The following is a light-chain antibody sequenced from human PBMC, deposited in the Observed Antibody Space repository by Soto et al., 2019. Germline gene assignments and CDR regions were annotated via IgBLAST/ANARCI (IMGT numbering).Light chain of an antibody. V-gene: IGKV1-39*01. CDR1: QNIILY. J-gene: IGKJ2*01. Sequence: DIQMTQSPSSLSASVGDRVTITCRASQNIILYLNWYQQKPGKAPKLLIYAASNLQSGVPSRVSGSGSGTEFSLTISSLQPEDVATYFCQQSYTTPVYTFGQGTKLEIK. CDR2: AAS. CDR3: QQSYTTPVYT.